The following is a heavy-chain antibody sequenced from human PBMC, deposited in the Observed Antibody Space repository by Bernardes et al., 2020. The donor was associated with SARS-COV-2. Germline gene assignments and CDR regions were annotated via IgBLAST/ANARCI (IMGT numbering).Heavy chain of an antibody. CDR2: ISGYNANT. CDR1: GYTFSNFG. CDR3: ARRSMDY. J-gene: IGHJ4*02. Sequence: ASVKVSCKASGYTFSNFGISWVRQAPGQGLEWMGWISGYNANTNYAQKFQGRVTMTTDTSTSTAYMELRSLRSYDTAVYYCARRSMDYWGQGTLVTVSS. V-gene: IGHV1-18*01.